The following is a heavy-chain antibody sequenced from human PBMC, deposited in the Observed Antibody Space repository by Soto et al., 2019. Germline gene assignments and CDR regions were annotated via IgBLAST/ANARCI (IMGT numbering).Heavy chain of an antibody. CDR1: GGSISSYY. D-gene: IGHD3-22*01. J-gene: IGHJ4*02. Sequence: SETLSLTCTVSGGSISSYYWSWIRQPPGKGLEWIGYIYYSGSTNYNPSLKSRVTISIDKSKNQFSLKLISVTAADTAVYYCARGSTDYCPYFDYWGQGTPVIVSS. CDR3: ARGSTDYCPYFDY. V-gene: IGHV4-59*12. CDR2: IYYSGST.